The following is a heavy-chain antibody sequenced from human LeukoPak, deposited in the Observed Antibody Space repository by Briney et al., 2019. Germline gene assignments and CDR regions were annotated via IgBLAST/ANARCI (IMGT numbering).Heavy chain of an antibody. D-gene: IGHD3-10*01. CDR1: GYTFTSYG. CDR2: ISAYNGNT. V-gene: IGHV1-18*01. CDR3: ARGQSVLWFGELLD. Sequence: GASVKVSCKASGYTFTSYGISWVRHAPGHGLEWMGWISAYNGNTNYAQKLQGRVTMTTDTSTSTAYMELRSLRSDDTAVYYCARGQSVLWFGELLDWGQGTLVTVSS. J-gene: IGHJ4*02.